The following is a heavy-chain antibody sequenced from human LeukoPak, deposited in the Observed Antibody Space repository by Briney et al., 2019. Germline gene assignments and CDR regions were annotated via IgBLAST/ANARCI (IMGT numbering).Heavy chain of an antibody. CDR2: IYHSGST. V-gene: IGHV4-4*02. D-gene: IGHD1-26*01. Sequence: SETLSLTCAVSGGSINSNYWWIWVRQPPEKGLEWIGEIYHSGSTNYNPSLKSRVTISGDTATNQFSLTLSSVTAADTAVYYCARYREVGATVDYWGQGTLVTVSS. CDR1: GGSINSNYW. CDR3: ARYREVGATVDY. J-gene: IGHJ4*02.